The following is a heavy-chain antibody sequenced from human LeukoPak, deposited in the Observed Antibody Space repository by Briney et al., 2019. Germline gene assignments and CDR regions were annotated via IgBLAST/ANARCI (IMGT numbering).Heavy chain of an antibody. D-gene: IGHD3-10*01. V-gene: IGHV3-48*03. Sequence: GGSLRLSCAASGFTFSSYEMNWVRQAPGKGLEWVSYISSSGSTIYYADSVKGRFTISRDNAKNSLYLQMNSLRAEDTAVYYCARDTMVRGVIILPNYGMDVWGQGTTVTVSS. CDR3: ARDTMVRGVIILPNYGMDV. J-gene: IGHJ6*02. CDR2: ISSSGSTI. CDR1: GFTFSSYE.